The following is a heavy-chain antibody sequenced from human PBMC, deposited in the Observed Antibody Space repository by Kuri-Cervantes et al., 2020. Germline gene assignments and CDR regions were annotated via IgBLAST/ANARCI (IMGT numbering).Heavy chain of an antibody. J-gene: IGHJ4*02. D-gene: IGHD2-15*01. CDR2: IWYDGSNK. CDR3: ARGAGRYCSGGSCYYFDY. Sequence: GGSLRLSCAASGFTFSSNTMNWVRQAPGKGLEWVAVIWYDGSNKYYADSVKGRFTISRDNSKNTLYLQMNSLRAEDTAVYYCARGAGRYCSGGSCYYFDYWGQGTLVTVSS. V-gene: IGHV3-33*08. CDR1: GFTFSSNT.